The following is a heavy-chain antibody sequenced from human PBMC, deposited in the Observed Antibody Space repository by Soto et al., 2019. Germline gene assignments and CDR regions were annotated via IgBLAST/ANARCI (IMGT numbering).Heavy chain of an antibody. CDR1: GFTFSSYA. J-gene: IGHJ6*02. Sequence: GGSLRLSCAASGFTFSSYAMHWVRQAPGKGLEWVAVISYDGSNKYYADSVKGRFTISRDNSKNTLYLQMNSLRAEDTAVYYCARDQGATYYDFWSGYPRGYGMDVWGQGTTVTVSS. CDR2: ISYDGSNK. CDR3: ARDQGATYYDFWSGYPRGYGMDV. V-gene: IGHV3-30-3*01. D-gene: IGHD3-3*01.